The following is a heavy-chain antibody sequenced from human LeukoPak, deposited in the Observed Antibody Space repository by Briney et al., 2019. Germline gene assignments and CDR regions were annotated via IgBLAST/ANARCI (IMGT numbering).Heavy chain of an antibody. CDR3: ARDKGPGGFGSGHNDY. V-gene: IGHV3-21*01. J-gene: IGHJ4*02. Sequence: GGSLRLSCAASGFTFSSYSMNWVRQAPGKGLEWVSSISSSSSYIYYADSVKGRFTISRDNAKNSLYLQMNSLRAEDTAVYYCARDKGPGGFGSGHNDYWGQGTLVTVSS. CDR2: ISSSSSYI. D-gene: IGHD3-10*01. CDR1: GFTFSSYS.